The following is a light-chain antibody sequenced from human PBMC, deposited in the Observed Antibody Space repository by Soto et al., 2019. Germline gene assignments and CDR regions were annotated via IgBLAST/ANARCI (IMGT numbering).Light chain of an antibody. CDR3: QQYNDWPRT. Sequence: IVMTQSPGTLSVSPGERATLSCRASQSVNSNLAWYQQKPGQAPRILIYGASTRATAIPARFSGSGSGTEFTLTISSLQSEDFAVYYCQQYNDWPRTFGGGTKVEI. CDR2: GAS. J-gene: IGKJ4*01. CDR1: QSVNSN. V-gene: IGKV3-15*01.